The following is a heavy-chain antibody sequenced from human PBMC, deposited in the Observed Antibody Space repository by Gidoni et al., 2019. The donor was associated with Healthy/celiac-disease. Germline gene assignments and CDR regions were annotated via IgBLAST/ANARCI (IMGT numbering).Heavy chain of an antibody. CDR3: ARPRITGTRGGFDY. J-gene: IGHJ4*02. CDR1: GGSISRSSYY. Sequence: QLQLQESGPGLVKHSETLSLTCTVSGGSISRSSYYWGWIRQPPGKGLEWIGSIYYSGSTYYNPSLKSRVTISVDTSKNQFSLELSSVTAADTAVYYCARPRITGTRGGFDYWGQGTLVTVSS. D-gene: IGHD1-7*01. CDR2: IYYSGST. V-gene: IGHV4-39*01.